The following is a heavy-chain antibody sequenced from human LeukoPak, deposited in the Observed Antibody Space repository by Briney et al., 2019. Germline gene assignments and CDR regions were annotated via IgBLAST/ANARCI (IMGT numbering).Heavy chain of an antibody. V-gene: IGHV3-48*04. Sequence: PGGSLRLSCAASGFTFSSYSMSWIRQAPGKGLEWVSYISSSGSTIYYADSVKGRFTISRDNAKNSLYLQMNSLRAEDTAVYYCARGGSLWLGRVDSLYDAFDIWGQGTMVTVSS. CDR1: GFTFSSYS. D-gene: IGHD5-18*01. J-gene: IGHJ3*02. CDR3: ARGGSLWLGRVDSLYDAFDI. CDR2: ISSSGSTI.